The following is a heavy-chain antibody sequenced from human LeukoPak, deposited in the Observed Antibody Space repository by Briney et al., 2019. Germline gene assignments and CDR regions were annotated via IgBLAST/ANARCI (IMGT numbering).Heavy chain of an antibody. J-gene: IGHJ4*02. CDR1: GFTFSGSA. D-gene: IGHD3-22*01. CDR2: IRSKANSYAT. V-gene: IGHV3-73*01. Sequence: PGGSLRLSCAASGFTFSGSAMHWVRQASGKGLEWVGRIRSKANSYATAYAASVKGRFTISRDDSKNTAYLQMNSLKTEDTAVYYCTRLVWDYDSSGLIGVWGQGTLVTVSS. CDR3: TRLVWDYDSSGLIGV.